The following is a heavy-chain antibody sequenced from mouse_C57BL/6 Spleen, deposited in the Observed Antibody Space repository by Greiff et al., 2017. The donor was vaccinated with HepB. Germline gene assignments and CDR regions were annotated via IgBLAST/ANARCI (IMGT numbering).Heavy chain of an antibody. V-gene: IGHV1-52*01. CDR3: ARSGDYDYAMDY. Sequence: VQLQQPGAELVRPGSSVKLSCKASGYTFTSYWMHWVKQRPIQGLEWIGNIDPSDSETHYNQKFKDKATLTVDKSSSTAYMQLSSLTSEDSAVYYCARSGDYDYAMDYWGQGTSVTVSS. CDR1: GYTFTSYW. J-gene: IGHJ4*01. CDR2: IDPSDSET. D-gene: IGHD2-4*01.